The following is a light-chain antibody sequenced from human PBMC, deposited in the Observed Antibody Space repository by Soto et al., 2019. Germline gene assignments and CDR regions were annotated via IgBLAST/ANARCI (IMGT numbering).Light chain of an antibody. Sequence: EIVLTQSPGTLSLSPGERATLSCRASQSVSSSYLAWYQQKPGQAPRLLIYGASSRATGIPDRFSGSGSGTDVNLTISRLEPEDFAVYYCHQWDGSPRLTCGGGTKLEIK. V-gene: IGKV3-20*01. CDR2: GAS. CDR3: HQWDGSPRLT. CDR1: QSVSSSY. J-gene: IGKJ4*01.